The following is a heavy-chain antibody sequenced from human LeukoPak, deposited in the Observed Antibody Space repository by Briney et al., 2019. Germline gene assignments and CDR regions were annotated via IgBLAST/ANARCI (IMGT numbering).Heavy chain of an antibody. CDR3: ARDRIYYGSGSPQYYFDY. CDR2: INHSGST. J-gene: IGHJ4*02. V-gene: IGHV4-34*01. D-gene: IGHD3-10*01. CDR1: GGSFSGYY. Sequence: PSETLPLTCAVYGGSFSGYYWSWIRQPPGKGLEWIGEINHSGSTNYNPSLKSRVTISVDTSKNQFSLKLSSVTAADTAVYYCARDRIYYGSGSPQYYFDYWGQGTLVTVSS.